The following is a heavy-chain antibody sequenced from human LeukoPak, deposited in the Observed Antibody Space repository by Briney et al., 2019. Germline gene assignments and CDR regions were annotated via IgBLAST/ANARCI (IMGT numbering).Heavy chain of an antibody. CDR3: TKGVSNKWRGGDS. V-gene: IGHV3-23*01. D-gene: IGHD4-11*01. J-gene: IGHJ4*02. CDR1: GFTFSSYA. CDR2: ISDTSNT. Sequence: PGGSLRLSCAASGFTFSSYAMNWVRQAPGKGLEWVSIISDTSNTYYAGSVRGRFTISRDNPKSTVYLQMNNLGAEDTAVYYCTKGVSNKWRGGDSWGQGTLVIVSS.